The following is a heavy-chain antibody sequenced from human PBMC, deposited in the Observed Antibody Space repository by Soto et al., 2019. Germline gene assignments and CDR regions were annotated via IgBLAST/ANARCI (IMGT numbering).Heavy chain of an antibody. V-gene: IGHV1-69*01. Sequence: QVQLVQSGAEVKKPGSSVKVSCKASGGTFSSYAISWVRQAPGQGLEWMGGIIPIFGTANYEQKFQGRVTMTADESTSTAYMELSSLRSEDTAVYYCATEGPYYYDSSGYYLDYWGQGTLVTVSS. CDR3: ATEGPYYYDSSGYYLDY. CDR2: IIPIFGTA. J-gene: IGHJ4*02. D-gene: IGHD3-22*01. CDR1: GGTFSSYA.